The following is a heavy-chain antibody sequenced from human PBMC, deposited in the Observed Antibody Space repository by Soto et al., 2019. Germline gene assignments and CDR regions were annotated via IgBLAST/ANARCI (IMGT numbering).Heavy chain of an antibody. J-gene: IGHJ6*02. CDR2: IYPGDSDT. Sequence: GESMKVSCQGSGYRSTSYWSGWVRQMPGKGLEWMGIIYPGDSDTRYSPSFQGQVTISADKSISTAYLQWSSLKASDTAMYYCAGGGVRGVITRTRDYYGMDVWGQGTTVTVSS. CDR1: GYRSTSYW. V-gene: IGHV5-51*01. CDR3: AGGGVRGVITRTRDYYGMDV. D-gene: IGHD3-10*01.